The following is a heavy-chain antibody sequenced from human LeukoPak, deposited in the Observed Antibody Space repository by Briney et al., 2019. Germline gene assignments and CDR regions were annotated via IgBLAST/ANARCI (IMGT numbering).Heavy chain of an antibody. CDR3: ARGGRYCSSTSCYDRRVDY. V-gene: IGHV1-18*01. CDR1: GYTFTSYG. J-gene: IGHJ4*02. Sequence: ASVKVSCKASGYTFTSYGISWVRQAPGQGLEWMGWISAYKGNTNYAQKLHGRVTMTTDTSTSTAHMELRRLRSDDTAVYYCARGGRYCSSTSCYDRRVDYWGQGTLVTVSS. D-gene: IGHD2-2*01. CDR2: ISAYKGNT.